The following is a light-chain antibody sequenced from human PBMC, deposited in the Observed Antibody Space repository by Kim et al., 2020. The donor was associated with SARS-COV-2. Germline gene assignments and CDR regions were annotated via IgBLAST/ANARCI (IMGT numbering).Light chain of an antibody. CDR1: QSVSSNY. J-gene: IGKJ4*01. Sequence: EIVLTQSPGTLSLSPGERATLSCRASQSVSSNYLAWYRQKPGQAPRLLIYATSSRASDIPDRFSGSGSGTDFTLTISRLEPEDFAVYYCQQYATSRLTFGGGTKVDIK. CDR3: QQYATSRLT. CDR2: ATS. V-gene: IGKV3-20*01.